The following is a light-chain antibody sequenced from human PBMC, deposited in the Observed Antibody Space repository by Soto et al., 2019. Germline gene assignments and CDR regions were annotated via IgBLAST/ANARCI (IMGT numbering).Light chain of an antibody. Sequence: DIQMTQSPSTLSASVGDRVTITCRASQSISSWLAWYQQKRGKAPELLIYDASSLESGDPSRFSGSGSGTEFTLTISSLQPDDFATYYCQQYYSYSSVTFGQGTKLEIK. J-gene: IGKJ2*01. CDR3: QQYYSYSSVT. V-gene: IGKV1-5*01. CDR1: QSISSW. CDR2: DAS.